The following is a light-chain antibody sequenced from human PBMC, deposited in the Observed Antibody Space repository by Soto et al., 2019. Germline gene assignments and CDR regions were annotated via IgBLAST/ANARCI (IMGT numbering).Light chain of an antibody. V-gene: IGKV3-15*01. CDR3: RQYYSCPPSLT. CDR1: QSVRSN. CDR2: GAS. Sequence: DIVMTQSLATLSVSPGETATLSCRASQSVRSNLAWYHQKPGEAPRLLLYGASTRATGIPARLSGSGSGTEFSLTIISRQSEDFAIYYCRQYYSCPPSLTFGGGTKVEIK. J-gene: IGKJ4*01.